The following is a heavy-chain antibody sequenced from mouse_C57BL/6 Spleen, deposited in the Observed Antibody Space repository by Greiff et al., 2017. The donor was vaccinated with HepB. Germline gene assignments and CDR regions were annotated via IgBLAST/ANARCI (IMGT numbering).Heavy chain of an antibody. Sequence: QVQLQQPGAELVMPGASVKLSCKASGYTFTSYWMHWVKQRPGQGLEWIGEIDPSDSYTNYNQKFKGKSTLTVDKSSSTAYMQLSSLTSEDSAVYYCAIYYGNGDWYFDVWGTGTTVTVSS. CDR3: AIYYGNGDWYFDV. J-gene: IGHJ1*03. D-gene: IGHD2-1*01. V-gene: IGHV1-69*01. CDR2: IDPSDSYT. CDR1: GYTFTSYW.